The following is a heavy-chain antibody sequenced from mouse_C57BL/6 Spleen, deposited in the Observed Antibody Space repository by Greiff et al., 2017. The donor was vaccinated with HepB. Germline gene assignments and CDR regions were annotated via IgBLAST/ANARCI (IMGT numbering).Heavy chain of an antibody. Sequence: VQLQQSGPELVKPGASVKISCKASGYTFTDYYMNWVKQSHGKSLEWIGDINPNNGGTSYNQKFKGKATLTVDKSSSTAYMELRSLTSEDSAVYYCARQLPTGYYAMDYWGQGTSVTVSS. J-gene: IGHJ4*01. CDR3: ARQLPTGYYAMDY. CDR1: GYTFTDYY. D-gene: IGHD1-1*01. V-gene: IGHV1-26*01. CDR2: INPNNGGT.